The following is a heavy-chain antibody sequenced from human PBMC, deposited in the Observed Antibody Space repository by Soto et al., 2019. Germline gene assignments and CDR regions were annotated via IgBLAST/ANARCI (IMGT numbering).Heavy chain of an antibody. CDR2: ISYDGSNK. J-gene: IGHJ4*02. V-gene: IGHV3-30*18. Sequence: LRLSCAASGFTFSSYGMHWVRQAPGKGLEWVAVISYDGSNKYYADSVKGRFTISRDNSKNTLYLQMNSLRAEDTAVYYCAKERTAEYYFDYWGQGTLVTV. CDR1: GFTFSSYG. CDR3: AKERTAEYYFDY. D-gene: IGHD1-1*01.